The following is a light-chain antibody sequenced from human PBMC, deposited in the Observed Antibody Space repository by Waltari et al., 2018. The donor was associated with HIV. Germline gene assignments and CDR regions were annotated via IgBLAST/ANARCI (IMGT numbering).Light chain of an antibody. Sequence: SYELTQPPSVSVSPGQTARITCSGDACTKKYAYWYQQKSGQAPVLVIYEDFKRPSGIPERFSGSSSGTMATLTISGAQVEDEADYYCYSTDSSGNHRGVFGGGTKLTVL. J-gene: IGLJ2*01. CDR3: YSTDSSGNHRGV. V-gene: IGLV3-10*01. CDR2: EDF. CDR1: ACTKKY.